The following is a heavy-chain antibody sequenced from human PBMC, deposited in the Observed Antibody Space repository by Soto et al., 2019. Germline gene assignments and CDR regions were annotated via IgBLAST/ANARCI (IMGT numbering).Heavy chain of an antibody. J-gene: IGHJ4*02. CDR2: ISGSGGST. Sequence: EVQLLESGGGLVQPGGSLRLSCAASGFTFSSYAMSWVRQAPGKGLEWVSAISGSGGSTYYADSVKGRFTISRDNSKNTLYLQMNSLRAEDTAVYYCAKDSYSHYDILTGYNYYFDYWGQGTLVTVSS. CDR3: AKDSYSHYDILTGYNYYFDY. CDR1: GFTFSSYA. D-gene: IGHD3-9*01. V-gene: IGHV3-23*01.